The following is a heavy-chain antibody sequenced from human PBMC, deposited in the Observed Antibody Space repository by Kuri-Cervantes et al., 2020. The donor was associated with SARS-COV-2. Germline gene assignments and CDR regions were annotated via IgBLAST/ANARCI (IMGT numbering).Heavy chain of an antibody. CDR2: IYYSGSP. Sequence: SETLSLTCPVSGGSISSYYWSWIRQPPGKGLEWIGYIYYSGSPNYNPSLKSRVTISVDTSKNQFSLKLSSVTAADTAVYYCARANYDFWSGYYGWLRSPLDYWGQGTLVTVSS. D-gene: IGHD3-3*01. CDR3: ARANYDFWSGYYGWLRSPLDY. J-gene: IGHJ4*02. V-gene: IGHV4-59*08. CDR1: GGSISSYY.